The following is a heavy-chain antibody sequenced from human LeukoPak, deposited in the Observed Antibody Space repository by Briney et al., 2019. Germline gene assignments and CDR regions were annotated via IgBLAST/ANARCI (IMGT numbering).Heavy chain of an antibody. CDR3: AREDGVDYNYGWFDP. J-gene: IGHJ5*02. Sequence: SGGSLRLSCAASGFTFSGHWMTWVRQAPGRGLEWVANIKDDGSQKSYVDSVKGRFTIPRDNAKKSLFLQMNSLRAEDTAIYYCAREDGVDYNYGWFDPWGQGTLVTVS. CDR1: GFTFSGHW. CDR2: IKDDGSQK. V-gene: IGHV3-7*01. D-gene: IGHD5-24*01.